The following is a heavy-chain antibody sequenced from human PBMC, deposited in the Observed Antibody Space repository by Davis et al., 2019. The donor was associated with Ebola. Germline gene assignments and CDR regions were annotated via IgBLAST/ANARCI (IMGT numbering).Heavy chain of an antibody. CDR2: ISYDGGKI. D-gene: IGHD3-16*01. CDR3: AKDLGSGVAYYGMDG. V-gene: IGHV3-30*18. J-gene: IGHJ6*04. CDR1: GFSFNDYG. Sequence: PGGSLRLSCAASGFSFNDYGMNWVRQAPGQGPEWVALISYDGGKIDYADSAKGRFTISRDTSKNTLYLQMNSLRAEDTAVYYWAKDLGSGVAYYGMDGWGKGTTVTVSS.